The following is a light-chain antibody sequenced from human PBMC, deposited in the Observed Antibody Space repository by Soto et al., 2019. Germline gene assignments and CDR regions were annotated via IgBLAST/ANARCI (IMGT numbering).Light chain of an antibody. CDR2: DVS. V-gene: IGLV2-11*01. J-gene: IGLJ1*01. Sequence: QSVLTQPRSVSGSPGQSVTISCTGTSSDVGGYNYVSWYQQHPGKAPKLMIYDVSQRPSGVPDRSSGSKSGNTASLTISGLQAEDEADYYCCSYAGRYTYVFGSGTKLTVL. CDR3: CSYAGRYTYV. CDR1: SSDVGGYNY.